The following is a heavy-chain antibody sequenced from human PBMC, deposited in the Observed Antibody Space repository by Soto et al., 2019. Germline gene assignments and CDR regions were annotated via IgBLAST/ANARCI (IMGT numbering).Heavy chain of an antibody. D-gene: IGHD3-3*01. CDR3: ARDGYDFWSGYSATDGMDV. J-gene: IGHJ6*02. CDR1: GYTFTSYG. V-gene: IGHV1-18*01. CDR2: ISAYNGNT. Sequence: ASVKVSCKASGYTFTSYGISWVRQAPGQGLEWMGWISAYNGNTNYAQKLQGRVTMTTDTSTSTAYMELRSLRFDDTAVYYCARDGYDFWSGYSATDGMDVWGQGTTVTVSS.